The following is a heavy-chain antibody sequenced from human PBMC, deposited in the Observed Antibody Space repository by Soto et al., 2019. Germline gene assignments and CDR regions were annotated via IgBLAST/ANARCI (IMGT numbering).Heavy chain of an antibody. CDR1: GGTFSRYS. Sequence: QVQLVQSGAEVKKPGSSVKVSCKASGGTFSRYSITWVRQAPGHGLEWIGRIIPIFGIASYAQKFQGRVTITEDESTSTHYMELSTLRSDDTAVYYCAREDRDRETGLVPAAIAGMDVWGQGTTVTVSS. J-gene: IGHJ6*02. CDR3: AREDRDRETGLVPAAIAGMDV. CDR2: IIPIFGIA. D-gene: IGHD2-2*01. V-gene: IGHV1-69*08.